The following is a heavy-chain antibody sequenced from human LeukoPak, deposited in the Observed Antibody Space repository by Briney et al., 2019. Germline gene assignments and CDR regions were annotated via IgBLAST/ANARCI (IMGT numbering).Heavy chain of an antibody. D-gene: IGHD5-12*01. Sequence: SVKVSCKASGDTFSSYTISWVRQAPGQGLEWMGRIIPVLGRANYAQKFQGRVTITADKFTSTAYMELSSLRSEDTAVYYCARDPRYGGYDYYYYYMDVWGKGTTVTVSS. CDR2: IIPVLGRA. J-gene: IGHJ6*03. V-gene: IGHV1-69*08. CDR3: ARDPRYGGYDYYYYYMDV. CDR1: GDTFSSYT.